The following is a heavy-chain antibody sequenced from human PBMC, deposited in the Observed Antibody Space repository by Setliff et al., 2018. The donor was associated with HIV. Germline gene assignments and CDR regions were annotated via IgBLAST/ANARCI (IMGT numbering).Heavy chain of an antibody. D-gene: IGHD2-21*01. CDR3: ARRPGGDNWFDP. Sequence: PSETLSLTCAVYGGSFSGYYWSWIRQPPGKGLEWIGEINHGGITNYSPSLKSRVTISVDMSKNQYSLKLSSVTAADTAVYYCARRPGGDNWFDPWGLGTLVTVSS. V-gene: IGHV4-34*01. CDR1: GGSFSGYY. CDR2: INHGGIT. J-gene: IGHJ5*02.